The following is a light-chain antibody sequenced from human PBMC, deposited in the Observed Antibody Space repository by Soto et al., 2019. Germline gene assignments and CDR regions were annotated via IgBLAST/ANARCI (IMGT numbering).Light chain of an antibody. CDR1: QSINNYY. Sequence: EIVLTQSPGTLSLSPGERATLSCRASQSINNYYLAWYQQTPGQAPRLLIYGTSNRATGIADRFSGSGSGTDCTLAIARVEPEDFAVYYCHQFGSSTGTFGQGTKLEIK. CDR2: GTS. V-gene: IGKV3-20*01. CDR3: HQFGSSTGT. J-gene: IGKJ2*01.